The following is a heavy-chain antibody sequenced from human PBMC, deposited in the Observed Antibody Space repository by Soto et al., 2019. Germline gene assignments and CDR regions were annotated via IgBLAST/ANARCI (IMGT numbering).Heavy chain of an antibody. V-gene: IGHV3-23*01. D-gene: IGHD3-22*01. CDR3: AKDNDLRAYDSSGYYTSDFDY. CDR1: GFTFSSYA. J-gene: IGHJ4*02. Sequence: GGSLRLSCAASGFTFSSYAMSWVRQAPGKGLEWVSAISGSGGSTYYADSVKGRFTISRDNSKNTLYLQMNSLRAEDTAVYYCAKDNDLRAYDSSGYYTSDFDYWGQGTLVTVSS. CDR2: ISGSGGST.